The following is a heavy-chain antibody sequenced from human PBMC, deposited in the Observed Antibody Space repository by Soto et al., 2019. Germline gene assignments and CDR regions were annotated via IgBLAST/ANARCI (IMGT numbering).Heavy chain of an antibody. CDR2: IWYDGSNK. CDR3: ARDQQRSPSDY. Sequence: QVQLVESGGGVVQPGRSLRLSCAASGFTFSSYGMHWVRQAPGKGLEWVAVIWYDGSNKYYADSVKGRFTISRDNSKNTRYLQMNSLRAEDTAVYYCARDQQRSPSDYWGQGTLVTVSS. D-gene: IGHD6-25*01. CDR1: GFTFSSYG. V-gene: IGHV3-33*01. J-gene: IGHJ4*02.